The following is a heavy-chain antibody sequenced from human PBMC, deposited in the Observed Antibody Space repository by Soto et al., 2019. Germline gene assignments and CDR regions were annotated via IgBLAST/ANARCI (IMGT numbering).Heavy chain of an antibody. CDR2: IWYDGSNK. V-gene: IGHV3-33*03. CDR1: GFIFNEYG. D-gene: IGHD2-15*01. J-gene: IGHJ4*02. Sequence: QVQLVESGGGVVQPGRSLRLSCAASGFIFNEYGMHWVRQAPGKGLEWVAVIWYDGSNKYYADSVKGRFTFSRDNSKNTMSIQMTSRRVEETAVYYCARWGCSGSNCNLNQRSFDLWGQGTLVTVSS. CDR3: ARWGCSGSNCNLNQRSFDL.